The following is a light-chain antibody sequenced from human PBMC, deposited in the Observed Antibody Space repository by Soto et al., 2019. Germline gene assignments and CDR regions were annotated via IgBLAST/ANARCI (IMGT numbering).Light chain of an antibody. CDR2: VAS. V-gene: IGKV3-20*01. J-gene: IGKJ1*01. CDR1: QSVSSSY. Sequence: EIVLTQSPGTLSLSPGERATLSCRASQSVSSSYLAWFQQKSGQAPRLLIYVASSRATGIPDRFSGSGSGTDFTLTIGRLEPEYFAVYYCQQYGSDAVTFGRGTRVDIK. CDR3: QQYGSDAVT.